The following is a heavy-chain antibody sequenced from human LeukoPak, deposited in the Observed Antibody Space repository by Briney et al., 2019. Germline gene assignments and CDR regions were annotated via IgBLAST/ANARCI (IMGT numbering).Heavy chain of an antibody. Sequence: GGPLRLSCAASGFTFSSYGMHWVRQAPGKGLEWVAVISYDGSNKYYADSVKGRFTISRDNSKNTLYLQMNSLRAEDTAVYYCAKGPTGYSSSWPDYWGQGTLVTVSS. D-gene: IGHD6-13*01. J-gene: IGHJ4*02. CDR3: AKGPTGYSSSWPDY. CDR1: GFTFSSYG. CDR2: ISYDGSNK. V-gene: IGHV3-30*18.